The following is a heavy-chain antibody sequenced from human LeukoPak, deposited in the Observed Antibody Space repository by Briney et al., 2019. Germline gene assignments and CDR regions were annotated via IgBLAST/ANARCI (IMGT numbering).Heavy chain of an antibody. CDR3: TTRGGSFSIFDY. V-gene: IGHV3-15*01. D-gene: IGHD1-26*01. J-gene: IGHJ4*02. CDR2: IKSKTDGGTT. CDR1: GFTFSDAW. Sequence: GGSLRLSCAASGFTFSDAWMSWVRQAPGKGLEWVGRIKSKTDGGTTDYAAPVKGGFTISRDDSKNTLYLQMNSLKTEDTAVYYCTTRGGSFSIFDYWGQGTLVTVSS.